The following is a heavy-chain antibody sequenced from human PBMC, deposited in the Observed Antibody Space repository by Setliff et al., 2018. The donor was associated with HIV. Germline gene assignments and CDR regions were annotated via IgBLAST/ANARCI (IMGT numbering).Heavy chain of an antibody. D-gene: IGHD3-10*01. Sequence: GGSLRLSCTASGFMFADYGMSWVRQAPGKGLEWVGTIKNKHHGAATEYGASAKGRFTISSDSSTNIAYLQMSSLKTEDTAVYYCTREGYYYGSGGKRYYLDVWGTGTTVTVSS. J-gene: IGHJ6*03. V-gene: IGHV3-49*04. CDR1: GFMFADYG. CDR2: IKNKHHGAAT. CDR3: TREGYYYGSGGKRYYLDV.